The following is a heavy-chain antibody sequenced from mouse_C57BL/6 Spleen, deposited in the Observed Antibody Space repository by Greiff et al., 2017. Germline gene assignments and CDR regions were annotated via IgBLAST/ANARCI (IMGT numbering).Heavy chain of an antibody. CDR3: ARVWGWYFDV. CDR1: GYTFTSYW. CDR2: IDPSDSYT. Sequence: VQLQQPGAELVMPGASVKLSCKASGYTFTSYWMHWVKQRPGQGLEWIGEIDPSDSYTNYNQKFKGKSTLTVDKSSSTAYMQLSSLTSEDSAVYYCARVWGWYFDVWGTGTTVTVSS. J-gene: IGHJ1*03. D-gene: IGHD4-1*01. V-gene: IGHV1-69*01.